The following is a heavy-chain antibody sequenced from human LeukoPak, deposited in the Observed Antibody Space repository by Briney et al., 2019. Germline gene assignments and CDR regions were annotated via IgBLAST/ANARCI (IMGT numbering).Heavy chain of an antibody. D-gene: IGHD2-2*01. CDR2: INPNSGGT. V-gene: IGHV1-2*02. CDR3: ARAGVVPAAMPFDY. J-gene: IGHJ4*02. Sequence: ASVKVSCKASGYTFTGYYMRWVRQAPGQGLEWMGWINPNSGGTNYAQKFQGRVTMTRDTSISTAYMELSRLRSDDTAVYYCARAGVVPAAMPFDYWGQGTLVTVSS. CDR1: GYTFTGYY.